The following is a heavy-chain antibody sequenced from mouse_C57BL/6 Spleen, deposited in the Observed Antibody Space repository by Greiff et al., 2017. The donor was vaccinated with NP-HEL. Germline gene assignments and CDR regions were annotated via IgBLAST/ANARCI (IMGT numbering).Heavy chain of an antibody. D-gene: IGHD4-1*01. CDR1: GYTFTSYW. J-gene: IGHJ2*01. CDR3: ARKDGTFFDD. CDR2: IDPSDSYT. V-gene: IGHV1-69*01. Sequence: QVQLQQPGAELVMPGASVKLSCKASGYTFTSYWMHWVKQRPGQGLEWIGEIDPSDSYTNYNQKFKGKSTLTVDKSSSTAYMQLSSLTSEDSAVYYCARKDGTFFDDWGQGTTLTVSS.